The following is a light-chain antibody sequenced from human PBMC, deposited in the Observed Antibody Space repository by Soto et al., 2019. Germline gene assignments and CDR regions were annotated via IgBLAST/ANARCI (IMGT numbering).Light chain of an antibody. V-gene: IGKV3-20*01. CDR2: GAS. J-gene: IGKJ1*01. CDR3: QQYVSSPTWT. CDR1: QSVSSSY. Sequence: EIVLTQSPGTLSLSPGERATLSCRASQSVSSSYLAWYQHKPGQAPRLLIYGASSRATGIPDRFSGSGSGTDFTLTISRLEHEDVAVYYCQQYVSSPTWTFGQGTKVEIK.